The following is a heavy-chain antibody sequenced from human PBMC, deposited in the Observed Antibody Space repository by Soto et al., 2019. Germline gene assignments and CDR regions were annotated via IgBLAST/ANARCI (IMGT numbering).Heavy chain of an antibody. Sequence: QVQLVESGGGVVQPGRSLRLSCAASGFTFSDYAMHWVRQAPGKGLEWVAIIWYDGSSKDYADSVKGRFTISRDNSKNALYLHMNSLRAEDTAVYYCARDLSDYWGQGTLVTVSS. CDR1: GFTFSDYA. J-gene: IGHJ4*02. CDR2: IWYDGSSK. CDR3: ARDLSDY. V-gene: IGHV3-33*01.